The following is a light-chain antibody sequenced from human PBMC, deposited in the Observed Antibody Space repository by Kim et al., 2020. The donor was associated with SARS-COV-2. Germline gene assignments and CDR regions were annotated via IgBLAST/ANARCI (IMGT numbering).Light chain of an antibody. Sequence: SCELTQPPSVSVSPGQTASITCSGDKLGNKYTCWYQQKPGQSPVLVIYQDSKRPSGIPERFSGSNSGNTATLTISGTQAMDEADYYCQAWDRTTVVFGGGTQLTVL. J-gene: IGLJ3*02. V-gene: IGLV3-1*01. CDR1: KLGNKY. CDR2: QDS. CDR3: QAWDRTTVV.